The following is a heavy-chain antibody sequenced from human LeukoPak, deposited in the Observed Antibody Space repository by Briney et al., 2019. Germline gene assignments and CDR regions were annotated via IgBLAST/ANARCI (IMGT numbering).Heavy chain of an antibody. J-gene: IGHJ6*03. D-gene: IGHD2-2*01. CDR1: GFTFSSYW. V-gene: IGHV3-74*01. CDR3: ARDFEYCSSTSCPYYYYYMDV. CDR2: INSDGSST. Sequence: PGGSLRLSCAASGFTFSSYWMHWVRQAPGKGRVWVSRINSDGSSTSYADSVKGRFTISRDNAKNTLYLQMNSLRAEDTAVYYCARDFEYCSSTSCPYYYYYMDVWGKGTTVTVSS.